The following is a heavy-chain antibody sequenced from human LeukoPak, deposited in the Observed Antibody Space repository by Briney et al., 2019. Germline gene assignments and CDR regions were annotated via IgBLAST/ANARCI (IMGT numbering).Heavy chain of an antibody. J-gene: IGHJ4*02. CDR3: ARGDSMITFGGVIVIPEY. CDR1: GFTFSDYY. Sequence: GGSLRLSCAASGFTFSDYYMSWIRKAPGKGLEWVSYISSSSSYTNYADSVKGRFTISRDNAKNSLYLQMNSLRAEDTAVYYCARGDSMITFGGVIVIPEYWGQGTLVTVSS. D-gene: IGHD3-16*02. V-gene: IGHV3-11*06. CDR2: ISSSSSYT.